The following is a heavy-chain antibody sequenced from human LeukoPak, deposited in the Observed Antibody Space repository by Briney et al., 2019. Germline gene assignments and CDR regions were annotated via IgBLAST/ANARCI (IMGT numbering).Heavy chain of an antibody. CDR1: GFTFSSYW. CDR2: IESDGSTT. V-gene: IGHV3-74*01. J-gene: IGHJ4*02. D-gene: IGHD4-23*01. Sequence: PGGSLRLSCAASGFTFSSYWMHWVRQVPGKGLVWVSRIESDGSTTNYADSVKGRFTISRDNAKNTLYPQMNSLRAEDTAVYYCARDPYGGTLDYWGQGTLVTVSS. CDR3: ARDPYGGTLDY.